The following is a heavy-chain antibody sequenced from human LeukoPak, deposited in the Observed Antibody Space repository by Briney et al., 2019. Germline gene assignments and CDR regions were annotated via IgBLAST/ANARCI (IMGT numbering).Heavy chain of an antibody. V-gene: IGHV1-2*02. CDR3: ARAQGGLRFSVY. D-gene: IGHD5-12*01. Sequence: ASVKVSCKASGYTFTGYYMHWVRQAPGQGLEWMGWINPNSGDTNYAQKFQGRVTMTRDTSISTAYMELSRLRSDDTAVYYCARAQGGLRFSVYWGQGTLVTVSS. CDR2: INPNSGDT. CDR1: GYTFTGYY. J-gene: IGHJ4*02.